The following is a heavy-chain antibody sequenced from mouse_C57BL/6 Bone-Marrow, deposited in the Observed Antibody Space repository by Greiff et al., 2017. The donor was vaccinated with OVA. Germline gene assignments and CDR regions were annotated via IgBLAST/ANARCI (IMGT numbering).Heavy chain of an antibody. CDR2: IDPSDSYT. Sequence: VQLQQPGAELVMPGASVKLSCKASGYTFTSYWMHWVKQRPGQGLEWIGEIDPSDSYTNYNQKFKGKSTLTVDKSSSTAYMQLSSLTSEDSAVYYCARYDYFYYYAMDYWGQGTSGTVSS. D-gene: IGHD2-4*01. J-gene: IGHJ4*01. CDR1: GYTFTSYW. CDR3: ARYDYFYYYAMDY. V-gene: IGHV1-69*01.